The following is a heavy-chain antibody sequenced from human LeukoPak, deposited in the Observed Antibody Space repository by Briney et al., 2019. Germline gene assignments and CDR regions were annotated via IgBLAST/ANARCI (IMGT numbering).Heavy chain of an antibody. CDR2: IKQDGSEK. CDR3: ARDQVSSGWYEFDY. D-gene: IGHD6-19*01. J-gene: IGHJ4*02. V-gene: IGHV3-7*01. Sequence: GGSLRLSCAASGFTSSSYWMSWVRQAPGKGLEWVANIKQDGSEKYSVHSVKGRFTISRDNAKNSLYLQMNSLRAEAPPVYYWARDQVSSGWYEFDYWGQGTLVTVSS. CDR1: GFTSSSYW.